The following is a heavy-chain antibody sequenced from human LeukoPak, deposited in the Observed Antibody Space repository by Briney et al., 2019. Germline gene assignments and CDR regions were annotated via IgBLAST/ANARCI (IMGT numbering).Heavy chain of an antibody. CDR2: LSGSGDST. Sequence: GGSLRLSCAASGFTFSSYDMTWVRQAPGKGLEWVSGLSGSGDSTYYADSVKGRFTISRDNSKNTLFLQMNNLRAEDTAIYYCAKASYYYNSSDRFDSWAKETLVTVSS. D-gene: IGHD3-22*01. CDR3: AKASYYYNSSDRFDS. CDR1: GFTFSSYD. V-gene: IGHV3-23*01. J-gene: IGHJ4*02.